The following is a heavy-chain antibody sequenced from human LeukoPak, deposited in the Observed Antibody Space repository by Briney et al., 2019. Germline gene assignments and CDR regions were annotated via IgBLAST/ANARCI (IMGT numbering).Heavy chain of an antibody. CDR2: INPSRGSA. CDR1: GYTFTNYY. J-gene: IGHJ4*02. Sequence: ASVKLSCKASGYTFTNYYMHWVRQAPGQGLEWMGIINPSRGSATYGQKFQGRVTMTRDTSTNTVYLGMSSLKSEDTAVYYCVRKGEVATISGGFFDSWGQGTLVTVSS. D-gene: IGHD5-24*01. CDR3: VRKGEVATISGGFFDS. V-gene: IGHV1-46*01.